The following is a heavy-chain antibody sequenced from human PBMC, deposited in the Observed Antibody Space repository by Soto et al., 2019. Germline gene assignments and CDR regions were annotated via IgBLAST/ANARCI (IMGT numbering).Heavy chain of an antibody. V-gene: IGHV3-30-3*01. CDR2: ISYDGSNK. CDR3: ARERPVHYDSSGYYSGAFDI. Sequence: QVQLVESGGGVVQPGRSLRLSCAASGFTFSSYAMHWVRQAPGKGLEWVAVISYDGSNKYYADSVKGRFTISRDNSKNTLYLQMNILSAEDTAVYYCARERPVHYDSSGYYSGAFDIWGQGTMVTVSS. D-gene: IGHD3-22*01. J-gene: IGHJ3*02. CDR1: GFTFSSYA.